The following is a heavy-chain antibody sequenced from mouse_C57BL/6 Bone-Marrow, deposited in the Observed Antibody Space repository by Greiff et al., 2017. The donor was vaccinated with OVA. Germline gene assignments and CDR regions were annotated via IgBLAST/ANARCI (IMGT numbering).Heavy chain of an antibody. Sequence: VQLQQSGPELVKPGASVKISCKASGYTFTDYYMNWVKQSHGKSLEWIGDINPNNGGTSYNQKFKGKATLTVDKSSSTAYMELRSLTSEDSAVYYCARRGITTVVRNYFDYWGQGTTLTVSS. D-gene: IGHD1-1*01. CDR2: INPNNGGT. CDR1: GYTFTDYY. CDR3: ARRGITTVVRNYFDY. J-gene: IGHJ2*01. V-gene: IGHV1-26*01.